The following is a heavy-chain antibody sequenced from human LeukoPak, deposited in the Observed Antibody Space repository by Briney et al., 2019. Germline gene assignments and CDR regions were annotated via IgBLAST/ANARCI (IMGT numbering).Heavy chain of an antibody. D-gene: IGHD6-19*01. V-gene: IGHV4-59*01. J-gene: IGHJ5*02. Sequence: SETLSLTCTVSGGSISSYYWSWIRQPPGKGLEWIGYIYYSGSTNYNPSLRSRVTISVDTSKNQFSLKLSSVTAADTAVYYCARGPPSGWYDNWFDPWGQGTLVTVSS. CDR3: ARGPPSGWYDNWFDP. CDR2: IYYSGST. CDR1: GGSISSYY.